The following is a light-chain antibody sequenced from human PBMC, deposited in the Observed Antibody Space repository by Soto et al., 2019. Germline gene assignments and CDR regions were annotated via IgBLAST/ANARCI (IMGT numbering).Light chain of an antibody. J-gene: IGKJ1*01. Sequence: EILLTQSPATLSLSPGERATLSCWASQSVSNNYLAWYQQKPGQAPRLLIYGASNRATGIPDRLSGSGSGTEFTLTISRMEPEDFAVYYCQQYGSSGTFGQGTKVDIK. CDR2: GAS. CDR3: QQYGSSGT. CDR1: QSVSNNY. V-gene: IGKV3-20*01.